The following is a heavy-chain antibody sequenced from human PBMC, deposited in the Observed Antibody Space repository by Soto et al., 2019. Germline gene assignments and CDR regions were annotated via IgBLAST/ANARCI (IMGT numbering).Heavy chain of an antibody. CDR2: ISDSGGAM. Sequence: QVQLVESGGGLVKPGGSLRLSCTASGFTFSDYYMNWIRQAPGKGLEWVSYISDSGGAMYYADSLKGRFTISRDNAKNSLYLQMNSLRAEDTALYYCAITYDRSVYYHASHYCGQGTLVTVSS. V-gene: IGHV3-11*01. D-gene: IGHD3-22*01. CDR3: AITYDRSVYYHASHY. CDR1: GFTFSDYY. J-gene: IGHJ4*02.